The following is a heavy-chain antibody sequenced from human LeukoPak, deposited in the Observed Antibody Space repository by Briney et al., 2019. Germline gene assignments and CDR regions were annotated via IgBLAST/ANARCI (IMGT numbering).Heavy chain of an antibody. CDR1: GFTFSAYA. J-gene: IGHJ4*02. D-gene: IGHD3-3*01. V-gene: IGHV3-23*01. CDR2: ISGDGGNT. Sequence: GGSLRLSCVASGFTFSAYAMNWIRQAPGKGLEWVSAISGDGGNTYYADSVKGRFTISRDNSKNTLYLQMNSLRAEDTAVYYCAKSSLSAPREWYFDYWGQGTLVTVSS. CDR3: AKSSLSAPREWYFDY.